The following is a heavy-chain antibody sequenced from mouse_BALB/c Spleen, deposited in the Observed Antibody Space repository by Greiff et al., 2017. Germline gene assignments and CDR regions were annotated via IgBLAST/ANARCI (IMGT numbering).Heavy chain of an antibody. Sequence: VQLVESGAGLVKPGASVKLSCKASGYTFTEYIIHWVKQRSGQGLEWIGWFYPGSGSIKYNEKFKDKATLTADKSSSTVYMELSRLTSEDSAVYFCARHEDRGLTPAWFAYWGQGTLVTVSA. D-gene: IGHD3-1*01. CDR3: ARHEDRGLTPAWFAY. CDR2: FYPGSGSI. CDR1: GYTFTEYI. J-gene: IGHJ3*01. V-gene: IGHV1-62-2*01.